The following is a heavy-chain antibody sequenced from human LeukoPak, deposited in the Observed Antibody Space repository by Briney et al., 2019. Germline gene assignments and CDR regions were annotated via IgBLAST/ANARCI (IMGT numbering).Heavy chain of an antibody. CDR1: GGSISSSNW. CDR2: IYYSGST. CDR3: ARPNSDFWSGYTETAFDY. J-gene: IGHJ4*02. Sequence: SETPSLTCAVSGGSISSSNWWSWVRQPPGKGLEWIGSIYYSGSTYYNPSLKSRVTISVDTSKNQFSVKLSSVTAADTAVYYCARPNSDFWSGYTETAFDYWGQGTLVTVSS. V-gene: IGHV4-4*02. D-gene: IGHD3-3*01.